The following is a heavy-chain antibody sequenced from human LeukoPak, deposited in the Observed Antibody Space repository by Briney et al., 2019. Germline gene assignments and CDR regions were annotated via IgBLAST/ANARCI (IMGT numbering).Heavy chain of an antibody. Sequence: GRSLRLSCAASGFTFDDYAMHWVRQAPGKGLEWVSGISWNSGSIGYADSVKGRFTISRDNAKNSLYLQMNSLRAEDTALYYCTKDFSSGSGPIDYWGQGTLVTVSS. V-gene: IGHV3-9*01. CDR1: GFTFDDYA. J-gene: IGHJ4*02. CDR3: TKDFSSGSGPIDY. CDR2: ISWNSGSI. D-gene: IGHD3-10*01.